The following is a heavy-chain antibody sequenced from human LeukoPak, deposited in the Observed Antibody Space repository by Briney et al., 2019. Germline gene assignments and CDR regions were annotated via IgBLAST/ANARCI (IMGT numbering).Heavy chain of an antibody. D-gene: IGHD2-2*01. J-gene: IGHJ6*02. CDR2: INPNSGVT. CDR1: GYSFTGHY. V-gene: IGHV1-2*02. Sequence: ASVKVSCKASGYSFTGHYLHWVRQAPGQGLEWMGWINPNSGVTEFAQHFQGRVTMTGDTSISTAYMELSRLTSADTAIYYCARDHCTTSGCYVFHYYGLDVWGQGTTVTVSS. CDR3: ARDHCTTSGCYVFHYYGLDV.